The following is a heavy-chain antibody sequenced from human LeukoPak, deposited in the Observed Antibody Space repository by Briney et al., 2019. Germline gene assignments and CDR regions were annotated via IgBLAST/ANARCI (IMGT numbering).Heavy chain of an antibody. D-gene: IGHD3-10*01. CDR1: GYTFTSYG. J-gene: IGHJ5*02. Sequence: ASVKVSCKASGYTFTSYGIIWVRQAPGQGLEWMGKITPVINTANYAQTFQGRVSIYADKSTTTAYMDLSGLRPDDTAVYYCARVNLRGSNYNWFDPWGQGTRVTVSS. CDR3: ARVNLRGSNYNWFDP. CDR2: ITPVINTA. V-gene: IGHV1-18*01.